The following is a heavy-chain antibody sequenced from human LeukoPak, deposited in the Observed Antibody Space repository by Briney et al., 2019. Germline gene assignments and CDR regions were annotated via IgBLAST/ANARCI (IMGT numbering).Heavy chain of an antibody. CDR1: GYTFTSYG. D-gene: IGHD3-10*01. Sequence: ASVKVSCKASGYTFTSYGISWVRQAPGQGLEWMGWISAYNGNTNYAQKLQGRVTMTTDTSTSTAYMELRSLRSDDTAVYYCARVFLSGSYLGYHYYYLDVWGKGTTVTVSS. V-gene: IGHV1-18*01. CDR2: ISAYNGNT. CDR3: ARVFLSGSYLGYHYYYLDV. J-gene: IGHJ6*03.